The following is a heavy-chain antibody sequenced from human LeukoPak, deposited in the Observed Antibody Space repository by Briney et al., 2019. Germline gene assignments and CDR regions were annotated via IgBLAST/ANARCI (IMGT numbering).Heavy chain of an antibody. Sequence: GGSLRLSCAASGFTFSSYGMHWVRQAPGKGLEGVAFIRYDGSNKYYADSVKGRFTISRDNSKNTLYLQMNSLRAEDTAVYYCAKDYDSSGYYEDYWGQGTLVTVSP. CDR2: IRYDGSNK. CDR1: GFTFSSYG. CDR3: AKDYDSSGYYEDY. V-gene: IGHV3-30*02. D-gene: IGHD3-22*01. J-gene: IGHJ4*02.